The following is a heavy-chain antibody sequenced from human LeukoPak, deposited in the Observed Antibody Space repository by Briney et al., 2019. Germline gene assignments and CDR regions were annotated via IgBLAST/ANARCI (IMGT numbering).Heavy chain of an antibody. CDR1: GYTFTGYY. Sequence: ASVKVSCKASGYTFTGYYLHWVRQAPGQGLEWMGWINPNSGGANYAQKFQSRVTMTRDTSITTAYMELSRLTSDDTAVYYCARGRRILGGPENAGDFFDFWGQGSLVTVSS. CDR2: INPNSGGA. J-gene: IGHJ4*01. CDR3: ARGRRILGGPENAGDFFDF. V-gene: IGHV1-2*02. D-gene: IGHD3-16*01.